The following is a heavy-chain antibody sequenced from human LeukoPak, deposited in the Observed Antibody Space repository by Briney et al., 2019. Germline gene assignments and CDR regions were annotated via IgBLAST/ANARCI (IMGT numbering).Heavy chain of an antibody. V-gene: IGHV4-4*09. CDR2: IYTSGST. CDR1: GGSISSYY. CDR3: ARQGRYFDWLTGFDP. J-gene: IGHJ5*02. D-gene: IGHD3-9*01. Sequence: SETLSLTCTVSGGSISSYYWSWIRQPPGKGLEWIGYIYTSGSTNYNPSLKSRVTISVDTSKNPFSLKLSSVTAADTAVYYCARQGRYFDWLTGFDPWGQGTLVTVSS.